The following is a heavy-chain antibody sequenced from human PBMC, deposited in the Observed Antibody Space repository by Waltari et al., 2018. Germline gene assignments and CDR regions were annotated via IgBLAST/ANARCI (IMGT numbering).Heavy chain of an antibody. D-gene: IGHD3-10*01. CDR2: ISSSGSTI. CDR1: GFTFSRYD. CDR3: ARLLFGEFKPDY. Sequence: EVQLVESGGGLVQPGGSLRLSWSASGFTFSRYDMNWVLPAPGKGLEWVSYISSSGSTIYYADSVKGRFTISRDNAKNSLYLQMNSLRAEDTAVYYCARLLFGEFKPDYWGQGTLVTVSS. V-gene: IGHV3-48*03. J-gene: IGHJ4*02.